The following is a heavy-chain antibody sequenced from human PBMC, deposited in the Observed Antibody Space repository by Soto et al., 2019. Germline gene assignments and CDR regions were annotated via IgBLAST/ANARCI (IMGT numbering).Heavy chain of an antibody. CDR2: ISGSGGST. Sequence: PGGSLRLSCAASGFTFSSYAMSWVRQAPGKGLEWVSAISGSGGSTYYADSVKGRFTISRDNSKNTLYLQMNSLRAEDTAVYYCAKDCLLYDSSGYYCLDYWGQGTLVTVSS. D-gene: IGHD3-22*01. CDR1: GFTFSSYA. V-gene: IGHV3-23*01. J-gene: IGHJ4*02. CDR3: AKDCLLYDSSGYYCLDY.